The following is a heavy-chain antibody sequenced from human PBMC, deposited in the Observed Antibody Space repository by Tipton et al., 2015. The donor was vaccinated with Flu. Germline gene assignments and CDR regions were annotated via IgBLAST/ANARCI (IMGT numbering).Heavy chain of an antibody. J-gene: IGHJ5*02. Sequence: RSLRLSCTSSGFTFENYDMTWVRQAPGKGLDWVGFIRSEANGGTTAYAASVKGRFTISRDDSKSIAYLEMNSLQSEDTAVYYCTRGTYGGSTWGQGTLVTVSS. D-gene: IGHD1-26*01. CDR3: TRGTYGGST. CDR2: IRSEANGGTT. CDR1: GFTFENYD. V-gene: IGHV3-49*04.